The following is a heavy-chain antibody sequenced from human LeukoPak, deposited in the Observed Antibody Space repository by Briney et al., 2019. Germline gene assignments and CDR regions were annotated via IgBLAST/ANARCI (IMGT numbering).Heavy chain of an antibody. J-gene: IGHJ4*02. CDR3: ARDGGLNTIFDY. CDR2: TKPDGSAA. CDR1: GFTFRNYW. Sequence: PGGSLRLSCAASGFTFRNYWMGWVRQAPGEGLEWVANTKPDGSAAYYADSVRGRFTTSRDNANNFLYLQMNSLRAGDTAVYYCARDGGLNTIFDYWGQGTLVTVSS. V-gene: IGHV3-7*01. D-gene: IGHD3-16*01.